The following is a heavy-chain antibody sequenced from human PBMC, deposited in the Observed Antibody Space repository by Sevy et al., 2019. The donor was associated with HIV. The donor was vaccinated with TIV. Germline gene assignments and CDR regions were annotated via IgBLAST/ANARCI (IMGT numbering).Heavy chain of an antibody. CDR1: GFTFSSYA. CDR3: ASLSGWPDY. CDR2: ISSSGSTI. J-gene: IGHJ4*02. V-gene: IGHV3-48*03. Sequence: GGSLRLSCAASGFTFSSYAMNWVRQAPGKGLEWVAYISSSGSTIYYADSVKGRFTISRDNAKNSLYLQMNSLRAEDTAVYYCASLSGWPDYWGQGTLVTVSS. D-gene: IGHD6-19*01.